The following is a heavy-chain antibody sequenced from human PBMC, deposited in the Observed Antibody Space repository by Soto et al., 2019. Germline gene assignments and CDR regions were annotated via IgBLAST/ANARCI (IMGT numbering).Heavy chain of an antibody. D-gene: IGHD6-13*01. V-gene: IGHV3-23*01. Sequence: EVQLLESGGGLVQPGGSLRLSCAASGFTFSSYAMSWVRQAPGKGLEWVSAISGSGGSTYYADSVKGRFTISRDNSKNTLYLQMNSLRAEDTAVYYCAKDPASPGRYSSSWYAHFQHWGQGTLVTVSS. CDR2: ISGSGGST. CDR3: AKDPASPGRYSSSWYAHFQH. CDR1: GFTFSSYA. J-gene: IGHJ1*01.